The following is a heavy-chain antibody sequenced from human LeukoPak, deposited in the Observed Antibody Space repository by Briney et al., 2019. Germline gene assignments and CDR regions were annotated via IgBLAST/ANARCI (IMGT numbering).Heavy chain of an antibody. CDR1: GFTFSSYS. V-gene: IGHV3-7*01. CDR2: MKGDGSEI. D-gene: IGHD3-16*01. Sequence: GGSLRLSCAASGFTFSSYSMNWVRQAPGKGLEWVANMKGDGSEIHYVDSVKGRFTISRDNAKNLLYLQMNSLRPEDTAVYYCARPAYTAAYDLWGQGTKVTVSS. CDR3: ARPAYTAAYDL. J-gene: IGHJ3*01.